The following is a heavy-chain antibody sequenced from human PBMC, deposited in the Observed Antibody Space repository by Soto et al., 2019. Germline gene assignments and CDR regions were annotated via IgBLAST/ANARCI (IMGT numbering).Heavy chain of an antibody. Sequence: EVQLVESGGGVVRPGGSLRLSCAASGFTFDDYGRNWVRQTPGKRLEYVAGISWNGDATRYADSVKGRFIISRDNAKNSLYLQMNSLRADDTALYYCARRARGDGMDVWGQGTTVTVS. CDR3: ARRARGDGMDV. V-gene: IGHV3-20*04. CDR1: GFTFDDYG. CDR2: ISWNGDAT. D-gene: IGHD3-10*01. J-gene: IGHJ6*02.